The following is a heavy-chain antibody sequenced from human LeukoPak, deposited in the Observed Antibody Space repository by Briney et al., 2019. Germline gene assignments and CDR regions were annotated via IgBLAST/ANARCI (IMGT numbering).Heavy chain of an antibody. V-gene: IGHV3-11*01. CDR2: ISSSGSTI. CDR3: ARVRLWFGELNYYYYGMDV. J-gene: IGHJ6*02. Sequence: GGSLRLSCAASGFTFSDYYMSWIRQAPGEGLEWVSYISSSGSTIYYADSVKGRFTISRDNAKNSLYLQMNSLRAEDTAVYYCARVRLWFGELNYYYYGMDVWGQGTTDTVSS. D-gene: IGHD3-10*01. CDR1: GFTFSDYY.